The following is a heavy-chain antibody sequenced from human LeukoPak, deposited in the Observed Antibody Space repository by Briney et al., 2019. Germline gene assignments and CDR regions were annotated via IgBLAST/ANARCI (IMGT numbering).Heavy chain of an antibody. Sequence: GGSLRLSCAASGFTFSSYAMSWVRQAPGKGLEWVSAISGSGGSTYYADSVKGRFTISRDNAKNTLYLQMNSLRAEDTAVYYCARGTSSSWYYYYGMDVWGQGTTVTVSS. CDR1: GFTFSSYA. J-gene: IGHJ6*02. D-gene: IGHD6-13*01. CDR3: ARGTSSSWYYYYGMDV. V-gene: IGHV3-23*01. CDR2: ISGSGGST.